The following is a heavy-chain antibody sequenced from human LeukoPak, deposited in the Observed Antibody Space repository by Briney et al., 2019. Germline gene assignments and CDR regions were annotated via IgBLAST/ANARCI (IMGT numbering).Heavy chain of an antibody. CDR2: IYTTGRT. V-gene: IGHV4-4*07. D-gene: IGHD5-18*01. CDR1: GVSIQSYW. CDR3: ARSGYTISAYHSDF. Sequence: SETLSLTCNVSGVSIQSYWWSWVRKPAGKGLEWIGRIYTTGRTNYSPSFQSRVTMSIDVSSNQFSLTLRSVTAADTAVYYCARSGYTISAYHSDFWGQGAPVTVSS. J-gene: IGHJ4*02.